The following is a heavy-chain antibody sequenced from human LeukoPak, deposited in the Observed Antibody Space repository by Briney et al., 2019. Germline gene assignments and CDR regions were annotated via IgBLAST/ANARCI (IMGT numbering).Heavy chain of an antibody. Sequence: GGSLRLSCAASGFTFSSYSMNWVRQAPGKGLEWVSVIYSGGSTYYADSVKGRFTISRDNSKNTLYLQMNSLRAEDTAVYYCARTRSVVVRGTYGMDVWGQGTTVTVSS. CDR2: IYSGGST. V-gene: IGHV3-53*01. D-gene: IGHD2-15*01. CDR3: ARTRSVVVRGTYGMDV. CDR1: GFTFSSYS. J-gene: IGHJ6*02.